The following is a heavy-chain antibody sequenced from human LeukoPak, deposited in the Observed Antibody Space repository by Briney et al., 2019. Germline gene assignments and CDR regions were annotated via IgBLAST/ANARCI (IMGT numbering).Heavy chain of an antibody. D-gene: IGHD1-1*01. CDR1: GYSFTNYG. CDR2: ISPYNDNA. V-gene: IGHV1-18*01. Sequence: GASVKVSCKASGYSFTNYGISWVRQAPGQGLEWMGWISPYNDNANYAQKLQGRVTMTTDTSTTTVYMEVRSLRSDDTAVYYCVRDLDTTVAARYLFESWGQGTLVTVSS. CDR3: VRDLDTTVAARYLFES. J-gene: IGHJ4*02.